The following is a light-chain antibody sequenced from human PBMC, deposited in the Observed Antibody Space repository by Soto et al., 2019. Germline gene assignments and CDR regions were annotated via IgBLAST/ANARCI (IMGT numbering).Light chain of an antibody. CDR2: GAS. Sequence: TPAPSPPPPFSGDRDPIPFRASQGISNYLAWYRQNPGQAPRLLIYGASNRAAGVPDRFSGSGSGTDFTLTITRLEPEDFAVYYCQQYGTSLRGTFGQGTKVDI. V-gene: IGKV3-20*01. CDR3: QQYGTSLRGT. J-gene: IGKJ1*01. CDR1: QGISNY.